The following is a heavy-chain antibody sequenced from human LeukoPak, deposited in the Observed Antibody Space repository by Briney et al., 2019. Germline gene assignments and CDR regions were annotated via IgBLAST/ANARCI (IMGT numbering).Heavy chain of an antibody. V-gene: IGHV4-34*01. D-gene: IGHD2/OR15-2a*01. J-gene: IGHJ3*02. CDR2: IDQRGNK. Sequence: PSETLSLTCGVYAGSFSGYYWSWIRQPPGKGLEWIGEIDQRGNKNYNPSLQSRVTISLDTSQNQFSLRLSSLTAADTGVYHCTRIRSSSSFLRVFDIWGQGTMVTVSS. CDR1: AGSFSGYY. CDR3: TRIRSSSSFLRVFDI.